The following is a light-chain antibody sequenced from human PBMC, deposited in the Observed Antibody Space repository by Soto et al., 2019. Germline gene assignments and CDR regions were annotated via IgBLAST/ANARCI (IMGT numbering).Light chain of an antibody. J-gene: IGLJ1*01. CDR3: SSYTSSSTDV. Sequence: QSALTQPASVSGSPGQSITISCTGTSSDVGGYNYVSWYQHHPGKAPRLMIYEVSNRPSGVSDRFSGSKSGNTASLTISGLLAEDEADYYCSSYTSSSTDVFGTGTKVTVL. CDR1: SSDVGGYNY. CDR2: EVS. V-gene: IGLV2-14*01.